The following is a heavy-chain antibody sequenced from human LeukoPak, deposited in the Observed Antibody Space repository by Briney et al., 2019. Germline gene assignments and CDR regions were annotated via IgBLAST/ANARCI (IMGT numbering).Heavy chain of an antibody. Sequence: GGSLRLSCAASGFTFSDYYMSWIRQAPGKGLEWVSYISSSGSTIYYADSVKGRFTISRDNAKNSLYLQMNSLRAEDTAVYHCARGSHTAMVTQRFDPWGQGTLVTVSS. D-gene: IGHD5-18*01. CDR2: ISSSGSTI. CDR3: ARGSHTAMVTQRFDP. CDR1: GFTFSDYY. V-gene: IGHV3-11*01. J-gene: IGHJ5*02.